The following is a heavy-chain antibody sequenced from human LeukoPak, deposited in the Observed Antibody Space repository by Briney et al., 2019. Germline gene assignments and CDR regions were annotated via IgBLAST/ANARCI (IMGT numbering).Heavy chain of an antibody. CDR2: ISGSGGGT. V-gene: IGHV3-23*01. J-gene: IGHJ4*02. Sequence: GGSLRLSCAASGFTFSSYAMSWVRQAPGKGLEWVSAISGSGGGTYYADSVKGRFTISRDNSKDTLYLQMNSLRAEDTAVYYCAKDFEGRLQPLDYWGQGTLVTVSS. CDR3: AKDFEGRLQPLDY. D-gene: IGHD5-24*01. CDR1: GFTFSSYA.